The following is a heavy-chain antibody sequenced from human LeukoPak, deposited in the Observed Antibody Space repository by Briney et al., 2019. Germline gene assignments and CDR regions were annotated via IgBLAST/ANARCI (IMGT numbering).Heavy chain of an antibody. D-gene: IGHD5-18*01. CDR3: ARSQGYSYGSSY. J-gene: IGHJ4*02. CDR1: GGSFGRYA. V-gene: IGHV1-69*13. Sequence: SVKVSCKAPGGSFGRYAISWVRQAPGQGLEWMGGIVPILGTANYTQKFQGRVTITADDSTGTAYMELTSLRSADTAVYYCARSQGYSYGSSYWGQGTLVTVSS. CDR2: IVPILGTA.